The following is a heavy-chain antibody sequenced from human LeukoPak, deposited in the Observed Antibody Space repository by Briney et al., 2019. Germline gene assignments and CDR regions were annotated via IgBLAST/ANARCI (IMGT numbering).Heavy chain of an antibody. Sequence: ASVKVSCKASGGTFSSYAISWVRQAPGQGLEWMGGIIPIFGTANYAQKFQGRVTITADESTSTAYMELSSLRSEDTAVYYCARNLRHVLRYFDWLPGPHYYYYYMDVWGKGTTVTISS. V-gene: IGHV1-69*13. CDR2: IIPIFGTA. CDR1: GGTFSSYA. CDR3: ARNLRHVLRYFDWLPGPHYYYYYMDV. D-gene: IGHD3-9*01. J-gene: IGHJ6*03.